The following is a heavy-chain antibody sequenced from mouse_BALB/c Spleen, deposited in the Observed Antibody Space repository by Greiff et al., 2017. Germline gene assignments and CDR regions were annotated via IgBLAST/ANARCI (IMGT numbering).Heavy chain of an antibody. D-gene: IGHD2-14*01. V-gene: IGHV2-9*02. CDR1: GFSLTSYG. CDR2: IWAGGST. J-gene: IGHJ4*01. Sequence: VHLVESGPGLVAPSQSLSITCTVSGFSLTSYGVHWVRQPPGKGLEWLGVIWAGGSTNYNSALMSRLSISKDNSKSQVFLKMNSLQTDDTAMYYCAKDYYRYDVYAMDYWGQGTSVTVSS. CDR3: AKDYYRYDVYAMDY.